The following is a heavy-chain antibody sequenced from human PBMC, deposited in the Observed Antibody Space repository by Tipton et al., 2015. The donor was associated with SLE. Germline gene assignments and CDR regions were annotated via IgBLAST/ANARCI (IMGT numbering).Heavy chain of an antibody. CDR1: GFTFSSYG. D-gene: IGHD3-3*01. CDR3: ARGTYDFWSYYYPYYGMDV. J-gene: IGHJ6*02. V-gene: IGHV3-21*01. CDR2: ISSSSTYI. Sequence: SLRLSCAASGFTFSSYGMHWVRQAPGKGLEWVSSISSSSTYIYYADSVKGRFTISRDNAKNSLYLQMNSLRVEDTAVYYCARGTYDFWSYYYPYYGMDVWGQGTTVTVSS.